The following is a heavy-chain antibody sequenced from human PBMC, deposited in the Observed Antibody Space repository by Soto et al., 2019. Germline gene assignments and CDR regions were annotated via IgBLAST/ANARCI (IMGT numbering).Heavy chain of an antibody. Sequence: ASVKVSCKASGYTFTRYTMNWVRQAPGQRLEWMGWINSDNGNTKSSQKFQDRVIITRDTSASTAYMDLSSLRSEDTAVYYCARGIATGQLDPWGQGTLVTVSS. V-gene: IGHV1-3*01. D-gene: IGHD2-15*01. CDR2: INSDNGNT. J-gene: IGHJ5*02. CDR1: GYTFTRYT. CDR3: ARGIATGQLDP.